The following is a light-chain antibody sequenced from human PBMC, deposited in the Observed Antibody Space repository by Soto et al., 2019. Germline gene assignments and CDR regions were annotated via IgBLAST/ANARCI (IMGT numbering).Light chain of an antibody. J-gene: IGLJ3*02. CDR3: TSYVGSNIWV. CDR2: EGS. V-gene: IGLV2-8*01. Sequence: QSALTQPPSASGSPGQSVTISCTGTSSDVGAYKYVSWYQQYPGKAPKLMIYEGSKRPSGVPDRFSGSKSGNTASLTVSGLQAEDEADDYCTSYVGSNIWVFGGGTTLTVL. CDR1: SSDVGAYKY.